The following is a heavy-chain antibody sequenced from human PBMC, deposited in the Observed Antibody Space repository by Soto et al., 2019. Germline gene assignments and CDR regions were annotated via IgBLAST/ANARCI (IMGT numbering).Heavy chain of an antibody. V-gene: IGHV4-34*01. CDR3: ARRPSCTSGVCFPLDY. CDR1: DGSFSGYY. Sequence: QVQVQQWGAGLLKPSETLSLTCAVYDGSFSGYYWNWIRQPPGKGLEWIGEINHSGSTNYNPSLKSRVNISVDTSKSQFSLGLTSVTATDTAVYYCARRPSCTSGVCFPLDYWGQGTLVTVSS. D-gene: IGHD2-8*01. CDR2: INHSGST. J-gene: IGHJ4*02.